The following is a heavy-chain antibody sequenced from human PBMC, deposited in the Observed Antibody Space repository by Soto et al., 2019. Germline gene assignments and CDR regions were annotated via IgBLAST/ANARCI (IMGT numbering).Heavy chain of an antibody. CDR3: ARDLRLIHNYGMDV. CDR1: GFTFSSYG. J-gene: IGHJ6*02. CDR2: IWYDGSNK. D-gene: IGHD3-10*01. V-gene: IGHV3-33*01. Sequence: XGSLILSCAASGFTFSSYGMHLVGQAPGKGLEWVAVIWYDGSNKYYADSVKGRFTISRDNSKNTLYLQMNSLRAEDTAVYYCARDLRLIHNYGMDVWGQGTTVTVSS.